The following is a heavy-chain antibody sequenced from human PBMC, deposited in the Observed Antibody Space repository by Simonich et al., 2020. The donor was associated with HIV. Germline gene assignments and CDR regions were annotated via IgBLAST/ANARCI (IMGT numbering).Heavy chain of an antibody. Sequence: QVQLQQWGAGLLKPSETLSLTCAVYGGSFSGYYWSWIRQPPGKGQEWIGEINHSGRTNYNTSLKSRVTISVDTSKNQFSLKLSSVTAADTAVYYCARLTAGGLGEYFQHWGQGTLVTVSS. V-gene: IGHV4-34*01. J-gene: IGHJ1*01. D-gene: IGHD6-13*01. CDR3: ARLTAGGLGEYFQH. CDR1: GGSFSGYY. CDR2: INHSGRT.